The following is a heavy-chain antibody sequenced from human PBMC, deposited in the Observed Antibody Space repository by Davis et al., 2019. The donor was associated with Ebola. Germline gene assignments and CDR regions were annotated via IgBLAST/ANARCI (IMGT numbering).Heavy chain of an antibody. CDR2: ISTYNGNT. V-gene: IGHV1-18*04. CDR3: ARGAWFFDY. Sequence: ASVNVSCQASGYTFPSSGISWVRQAPGQGLEWLGWISTYNGNTNYAQKFQGRVTMTRNTSISTAYMELSSLRSEDTAVYYCARGAWFFDYWGQGTLVTVSS. CDR1: GYTFPSSG. D-gene: IGHD3-9*01. J-gene: IGHJ4*02.